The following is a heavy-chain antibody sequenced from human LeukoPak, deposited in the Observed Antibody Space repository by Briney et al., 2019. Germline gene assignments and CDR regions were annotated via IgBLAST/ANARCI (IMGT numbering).Heavy chain of an antibody. D-gene: IGHD3-22*01. Sequence: SVKVSCKASGFTFTSSAMQWVRQARGQRLEWIGWIVVGSGNTNYAQKFQERVTITRDMSTSTAYMELSSLRSEDTAVYYCAADQLRYYYDTLGAFDIWGQGTMVTVSS. V-gene: IGHV1-58*02. CDR1: GFTFTSSA. J-gene: IGHJ3*02. CDR3: AADQLRYYYDTLGAFDI. CDR2: IVVGSGNT.